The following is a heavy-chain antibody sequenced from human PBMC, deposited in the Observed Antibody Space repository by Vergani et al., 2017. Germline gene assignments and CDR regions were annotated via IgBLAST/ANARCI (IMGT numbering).Heavy chain of an antibody. CDR1: GGSFSGYY. CDR2: IKHSGST. CDR3: ARHDIVVVVSNWFDP. Sequence: QVQLQQWGAGLLKPSETLSLTCAVYGGSFSGYYWSWIRQPPGKGLEWIGEIKHSGSTNYNPSLKSRVTISVDTSKNQFSLKLSSVTAADTAVYYCARHDIVVVVSNWFDPWGQGTLVTVSS. J-gene: IGHJ5*02. D-gene: IGHD2-15*01. V-gene: IGHV4-34*01.